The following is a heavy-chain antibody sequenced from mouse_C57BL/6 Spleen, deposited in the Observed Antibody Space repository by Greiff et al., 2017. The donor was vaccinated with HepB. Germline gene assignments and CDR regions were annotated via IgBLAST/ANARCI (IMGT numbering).Heavy chain of an antibody. CDR1: GFTFSDYY. CDR2: ISNGGGST. CDR3: ARHGARYHYFDY. D-gene: IGHD1-1*01. J-gene: IGHJ2*01. V-gene: IGHV5-12*01. Sequence: DVHLVESGGGLVQPGGSLKLSCAASGFTFSDYYMYWVRQTPEKRLEWVAYISNGGGSTYYPDTVKGRFTISRDNAKNTLYLQMSRLKSEDTAMYYCARHGARYHYFDYWGQGTTLTVSS.